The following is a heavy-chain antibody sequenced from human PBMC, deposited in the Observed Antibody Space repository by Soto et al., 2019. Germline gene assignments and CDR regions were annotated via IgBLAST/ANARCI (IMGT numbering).Heavy chain of an antibody. CDR1: GGTFSSYT. J-gene: IGHJ5*02. Sequence: QVQLVQSGAEVKKPGSSVKVSCKASGGTFSSYTISWVRQAPGQGLEWMGRIIPILGIANYAQKFQGRVTITADKSTSTAYMELSSLRFEDTAVYYCARGETYYDNLTGRGWFDPWGQGTLVTVSS. D-gene: IGHD3-9*01. V-gene: IGHV1-69*02. CDR3: ARGETYYDNLTGRGWFDP. CDR2: IIPILGIA.